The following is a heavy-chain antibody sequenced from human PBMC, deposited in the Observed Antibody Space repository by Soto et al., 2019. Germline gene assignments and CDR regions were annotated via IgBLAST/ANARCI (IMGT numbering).Heavy chain of an antibody. J-gene: IGHJ4*02. D-gene: IGHD5-12*01. CDR2: IFSSGST. Sequence: SSETLSLTCAVYGGSFSGYYWSWIRQPPGKGLEWIGRIFSSGSTSFNPSLESRVAMSVDTSKNHFSLNLSSVTAADMAVYYCAREGSYSAYNFAHGIQLWSFDFWGQGALVTVSS. V-gene: IGHV4-4*07. CDR3: AREGSYSAYNFAHGIQLWSFDF. CDR1: GGSFSGYY.